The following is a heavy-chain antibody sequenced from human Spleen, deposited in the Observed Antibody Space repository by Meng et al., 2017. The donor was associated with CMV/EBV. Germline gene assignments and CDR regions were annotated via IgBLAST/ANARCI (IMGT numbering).Heavy chain of an antibody. CDR3: ARDYCSSTSCYLDY. J-gene: IGHJ4*02. CDR1: GYSFTGYD. D-gene: IGHD2-2*01. CDR2: MNPNNGNT. V-gene: IGHV1-8*01. Sequence: KPSGYSFTGYDINWVRQATGQGLEWVGWMNPNNGNTAYAQKFQGRVTLTRNTSIRTAYMELSSLSSEDTAVYYCARDYCSSTSCYLDYWGQGTLVTVSS.